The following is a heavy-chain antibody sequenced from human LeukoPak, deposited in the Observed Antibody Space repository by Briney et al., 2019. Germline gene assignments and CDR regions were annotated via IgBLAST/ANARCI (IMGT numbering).Heavy chain of an antibody. CDR3: ARGPTALEWLLLGSFDY. V-gene: IGHV4-61*02. D-gene: IGHD3-3*01. Sequence: SETLSLTCSVSGASISGGTYYWGWIRQPAGKGLEWIGRFYTSGSTNYNPSLKSRVTMSVDTSKNQFSLKLSSVTAADTAVYYCARGPTALEWLLLGSFDYWGQGTLVTVSS. CDR2: FYTSGST. CDR1: GASISGGTYY. J-gene: IGHJ4*02.